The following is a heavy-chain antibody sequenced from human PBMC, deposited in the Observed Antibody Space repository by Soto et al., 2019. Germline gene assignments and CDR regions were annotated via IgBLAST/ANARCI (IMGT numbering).Heavy chain of an antibody. V-gene: IGHV4-34*01. J-gene: IGHJ3*02. CDR3: ARGPLVVNGIPDSFDI. D-gene: IGHD2-21*01. Sequence: QVQLQQWGAGLLKPSETLSLTCTVYGGSFSGCYWSWIRQPPGKGLEWIGEINHSGSTNYNPSLKGPVTITVDTAKNQFPLKLNSVTAADTGVDYCARGPLVVNGIPDSFDIWGQGTMVTVSS. CDR1: GGSFSGCY. CDR2: INHSGST.